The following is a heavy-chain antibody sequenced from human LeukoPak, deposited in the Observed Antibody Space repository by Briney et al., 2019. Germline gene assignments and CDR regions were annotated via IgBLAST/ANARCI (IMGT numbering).Heavy chain of an antibody. D-gene: IGHD6-19*01. V-gene: IGHV3-30*18. CDR1: RFPLSDCG. Sequence: PGGSLRLSCAASRFPLSDCGMHRVRQGRGKGMKWPAVITYDGTEILYADAVKGRFIISRDISRSTLHLQMNSLRVEDTAVYYCVKEQSSGWYRVADYWGQGSMVTVSS. J-gene: IGHJ4*02. CDR2: ITYDGTEI. CDR3: VKEQSSGWYRVADY.